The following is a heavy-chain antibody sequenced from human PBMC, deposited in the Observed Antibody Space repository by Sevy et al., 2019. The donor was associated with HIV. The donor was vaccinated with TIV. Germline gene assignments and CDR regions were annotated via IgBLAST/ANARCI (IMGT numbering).Heavy chain of an antibody. Sequence: GGSLRLSCAASGSTFNVYAMHWVRQAPGKGLEWLSLISWDGRSTFYADSVKGRFTISRDNSKNSLYLQMSSLRAEDTALYYCAKDITSTGIAVASGTDVWGKGTTVTVSS. J-gene: IGHJ6*04. CDR1: GSTFNVYA. D-gene: IGHD6-19*01. V-gene: IGHV3-43D*04. CDR3: AKDITSTGIAVASGTDV. CDR2: ISWDGRST.